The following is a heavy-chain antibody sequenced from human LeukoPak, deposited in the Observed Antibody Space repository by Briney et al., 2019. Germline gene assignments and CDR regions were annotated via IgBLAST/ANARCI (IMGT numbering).Heavy chain of an antibody. J-gene: IGHJ6*03. D-gene: IGHD3-3*01. Sequence: GGSLRLSCAASGFIFTTYWMHWVREAPGKGLVWVARINIDGSSTYYADSVKGRFTISRDNAKNTLYLQMNSLRAEDTAVYYCARAYYDFWSGYSRHYYYMDVWGKGTTVTVSS. CDR3: ARAYYDFWSGYSRHYYYMDV. V-gene: IGHV3-74*01. CDR2: INIDGSST. CDR1: GFIFTTYW.